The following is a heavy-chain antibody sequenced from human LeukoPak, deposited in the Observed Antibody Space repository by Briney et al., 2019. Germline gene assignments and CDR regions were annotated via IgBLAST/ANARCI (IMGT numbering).Heavy chain of an antibody. D-gene: IGHD3-10*01. J-gene: IGHJ4*02. CDR2: ISGNGGSI. CDR3: ARDPRGVVSSSYFDS. Sequence: GGSLRLSCAASGFTFSSYAMNWVRQAPGKGLEWVSGISGNGGSIYYADSVKGRFTVSRDNSKNTLYLQMNNLRAEDTAVYYCARDPRGVVSSSYFDSWGQGTLVTVSS. V-gene: IGHV3-23*01. CDR1: GFTFSSYA.